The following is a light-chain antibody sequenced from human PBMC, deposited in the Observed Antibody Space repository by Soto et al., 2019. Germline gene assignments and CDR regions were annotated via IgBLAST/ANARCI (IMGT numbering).Light chain of an antibody. V-gene: IGLV1-44*01. Sequence: QAVVTQPPSASGTPGQRVTISCSGSSSNIGTNTVIWYQQLPGAAPRLLIYSDNQRPSGVPDRFSGSKSGTSASLAISGLQAEDEADYDCAAWDVSLVVFGGGTKVTVL. J-gene: IGLJ2*01. CDR3: AAWDVSLVV. CDR1: SSNIGTNT. CDR2: SDN.